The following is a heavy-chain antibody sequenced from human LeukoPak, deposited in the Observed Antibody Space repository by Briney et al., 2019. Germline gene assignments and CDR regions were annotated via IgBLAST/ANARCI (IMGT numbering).Heavy chain of an antibody. D-gene: IGHD2-8*01. CDR3: ARHGHCTNGVCYSNYNYHMDV. J-gene: IGHJ6*03. CDR2: IYPDDSDT. V-gene: IGHV5-51*01. CDR1: GYSFASSW. Sequence: GESLKISCKGSGYSFASSWIGWVRQMPGKGLEWMGIIYPDDSDTRYSPSFEGQITISVDKSISTAYLQWSSLKASDTAVYYCARHGHCTNGVCYSNYNYHMDVWGKGTTVTVSS.